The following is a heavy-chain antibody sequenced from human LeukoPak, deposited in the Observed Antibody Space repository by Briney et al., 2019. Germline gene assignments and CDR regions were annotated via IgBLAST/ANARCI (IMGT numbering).Heavy chain of an antibody. V-gene: IGHV3-66*01. CDR2: IYSDGST. CDR3: ASERSGYRNGYYYYGLDV. D-gene: IGHD5-18*01. Sequence: GGSLRLSCAASGFTFSTYAGFTFSSYAMSWVRQAPGKGLEWVSVIYSDGSTYYADSVKGRFTISRDNSKNTLFLQMNSLRAEDTAVYYCASERSGYRNGYYYYGLDVWGQGTTVIVSS. J-gene: IGHJ6*02. CDR1: GFTFSTYAGFTFSSYA.